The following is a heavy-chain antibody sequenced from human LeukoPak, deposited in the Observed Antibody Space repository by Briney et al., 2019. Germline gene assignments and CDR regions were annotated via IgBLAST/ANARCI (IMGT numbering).Heavy chain of an antibody. CDR2: INHSGST. CDR1: GGSFSDYY. Sequence: SETLSLTCAVYGGSFSDYYWSWIRQPPGKGLEWIGEINHSGSTNYNPSLKSRVTISVDTSKNQFSLKLSSVTAADTAVYYCARGVTYNWFDPWGQGTLVTVSS. J-gene: IGHJ5*02. V-gene: IGHV4-34*01. CDR3: ARGVTYNWFDP.